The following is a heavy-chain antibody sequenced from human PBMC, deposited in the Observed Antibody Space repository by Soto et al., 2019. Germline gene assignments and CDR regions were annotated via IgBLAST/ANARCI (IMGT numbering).Heavy chain of an antibody. CDR3: ARVGGFGATTIDY. CDR1: GGSIGSGDYY. Sequence: QVQLQESGPGLVKPSQTLSLTCTVSGGSIGSGDYYWSWIRQPPGKGLEWIGYIYYRGSTYYNPSLKRRVTISVDTSKNQFSLKLSSVTAADTAVYYCARVGGFGATTIDYWGQGTLVTVSS. V-gene: IGHV4-30-4*01. J-gene: IGHJ4*02. D-gene: IGHD3-10*01. CDR2: IYYRGST.